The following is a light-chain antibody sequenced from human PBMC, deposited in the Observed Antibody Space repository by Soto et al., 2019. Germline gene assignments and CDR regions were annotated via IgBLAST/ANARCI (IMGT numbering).Light chain of an antibody. J-gene: IGLJ1*01. V-gene: IGLV2-14*01. CDR1: SSDVGSYNY. CDR2: EVS. CDR3: SSYTSSSTPYV. Sequence: QSALTQPASVSGSPGQSITISFTGTSSDVGSYNYVSWYQQHPGKAPKLMIYEVSNRPSGVSNRFSGSKSGNTASLTISGLQAEDEADYYCSSYTSSSTPYVFGTGTKLTVL.